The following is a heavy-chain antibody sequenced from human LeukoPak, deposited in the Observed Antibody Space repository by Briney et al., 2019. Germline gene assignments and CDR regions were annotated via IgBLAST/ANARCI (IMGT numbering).Heavy chain of an antibody. V-gene: IGHV3-11*01. D-gene: IGHD4-17*01. J-gene: IGHJ4*02. CDR1: GFTFSDYY. CDR3: AMHDYGDYVLLDY. CDR2: ISSSGSTI. Sequence: GGSLRLSCAASGFTFSDYYMSWVRQAPGKGLEWVSYISSSGSTIYYADSVKGRFTISRDNAKNSLYLQMNSLRAEDTAVYYCAMHDYGDYVLLDYWGQGTLVTVSS.